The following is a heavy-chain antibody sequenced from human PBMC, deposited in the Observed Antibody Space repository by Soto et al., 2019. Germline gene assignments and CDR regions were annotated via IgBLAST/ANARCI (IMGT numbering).Heavy chain of an antibody. CDR1: GYSFTTYW. V-gene: IGHV5-51*01. Sequence: GESLKISFKASGYSFTTYWIGWVRQMPGKGLEWMGIIYPGDSDTRYSPSFQGQVTISAEKSISTAYLQWSSLKASDSAMFYCARKDIAGNSVDFWGQGTLVTVSS. D-gene: IGHD6-13*01. CDR3: ARKDIAGNSVDF. CDR2: IYPGDSDT. J-gene: IGHJ4*02.